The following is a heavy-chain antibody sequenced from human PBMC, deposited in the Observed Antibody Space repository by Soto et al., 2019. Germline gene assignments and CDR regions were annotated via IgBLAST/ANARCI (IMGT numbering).Heavy chain of an antibody. CDR2: IYWDDTK. CDR3: AHYESDSYDNSGYSPVV. J-gene: IGHJ4*02. CDR1: GFSLSTSGVG. D-gene: IGHD3-22*01. V-gene: IGHV2-5*02. Sequence: QITLKESGPTLVKPTQTLTLTCTFSGFSLSTSGVGVGWIRQPPGKALEWLALIYWDDTKRYSPSLRSRLTITQDTSNNQVGLLIPKMDPVDTATSYCAHYESDSYDNSGYSPVVWGQGTLVTVSS.